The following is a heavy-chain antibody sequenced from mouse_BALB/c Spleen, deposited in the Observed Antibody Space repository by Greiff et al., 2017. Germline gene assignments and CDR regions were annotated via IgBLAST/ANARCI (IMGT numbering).Heavy chain of an antibody. CDR2: IWSGGST. V-gene: IGHV2-2*02. CDR3: ARFPLFAY. CDR1: GFSLTSYG. Sequence: QVQLQQSGPGLVQPSQSLSITCTVSGFSLTSYGVHWVRQSPGKGLEWLGVIWSGGSTDYNAAFISRLSISKDNSKSQVFFKMNSLQANDTAIYYCARFPLFAYWGQGTLVTVSA. J-gene: IGHJ3*01.